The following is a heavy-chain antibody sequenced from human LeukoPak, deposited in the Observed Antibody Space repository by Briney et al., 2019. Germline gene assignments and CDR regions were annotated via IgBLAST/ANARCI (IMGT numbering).Heavy chain of an antibody. Sequence: PGGSLRLSCSVSGFTLNAYSMHWVRQAPGKGLEYVSAITSDGIDTYYADSVKGRFTISRDNSKNTLYLQMSSLRAEDTAVYYCVKSGSGWPEFALDYWGQGTLVTVSS. CDR3: VKSGSGWPEFALDY. V-gene: IGHV3-64D*06. J-gene: IGHJ4*02. CDR2: ITSDGIDT. CDR1: GFTLNAYS. D-gene: IGHD6-19*01.